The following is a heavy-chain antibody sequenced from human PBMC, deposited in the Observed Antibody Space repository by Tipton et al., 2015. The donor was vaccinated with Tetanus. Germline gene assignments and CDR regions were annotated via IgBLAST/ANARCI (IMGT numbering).Heavy chain of an antibody. J-gene: IGHJ4*02. CDR3: ARDLHDGYNLYY. D-gene: IGHD5-24*01. V-gene: IGHV4-59*01. CDR1: GGSISSYY. Sequence: TLSLTCTVSGGSISSYYWSWIRQPPGKGLEWIGYIYYSGSTNYNPSLKSRVTISVDTSKNQFSLKLSSVTAADTAVYYCARDLHDGYNLYYWGQGTLVTVSS. CDR2: IYYSGST.